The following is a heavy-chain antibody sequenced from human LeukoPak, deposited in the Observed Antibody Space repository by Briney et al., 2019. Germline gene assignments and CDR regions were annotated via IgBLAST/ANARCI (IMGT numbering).Heavy chain of an antibody. Sequence: SETLSLTCAVYGGSFSGYYWSWIRQPPGKGLEWIGEINHSGSTNYNPSLKSRVTISVDTSKNQFPLKLSSVTAADTAVYYCARGSSYGPFDLWGRGTLVTGSS. CDR1: GGSFSGYY. D-gene: IGHD5-18*01. J-gene: IGHJ2*01. CDR3: ARGSSYGPFDL. CDR2: INHSGST. V-gene: IGHV4-34*01.